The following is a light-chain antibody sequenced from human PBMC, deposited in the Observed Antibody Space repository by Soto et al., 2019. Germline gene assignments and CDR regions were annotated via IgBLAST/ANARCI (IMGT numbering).Light chain of an antibody. V-gene: IGLV2-8*01. CDR2: EVS. Sequence: HSALTQPPSASGSPGQSVTISCTGTSSDVGGYNYVSWYQQHPGKAPKLMIYEVSQRPSGVPDRFSGSKSGNTASLTVSGLQAEDEADYYCNSYAGSNNVFGTGTKVTV. CDR1: SSDVGGYNY. J-gene: IGLJ1*01. CDR3: NSYAGSNNV.